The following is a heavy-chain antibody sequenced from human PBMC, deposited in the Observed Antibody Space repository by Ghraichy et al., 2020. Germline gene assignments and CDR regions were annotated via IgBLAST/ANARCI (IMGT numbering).Heavy chain of an antibody. CDR2: ISYSGST. V-gene: IGHV4-39*01. CDR1: GGSISSTSYS. J-gene: IGHJ4*02. CDR3: ARHGSGIQPG. D-gene: IGHD3-10*01. Sequence: SETLSLTCTVSGGSISSTSYSWDWIRQPPGKGLEWIGSISYSGSTYYHPSLRSRVTITVDTSKNQFALNLTSVTAADTAIDFCARHGSGIQPGWGQGALVTGAS.